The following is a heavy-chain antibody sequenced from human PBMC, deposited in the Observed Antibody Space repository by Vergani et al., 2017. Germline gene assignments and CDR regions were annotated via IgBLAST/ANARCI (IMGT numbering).Heavy chain of an antibody. CDR1: GFSLSTSGMR. CDR2: IDWDDDK. CDR3: ARMASYGSGGGFDP. Sequence: QVTLKESGPALVKPTQTLTLTCTFSGFSLSTSGMRVSWIRQPPGKALEWLARIDWDDDKFYSTCLKTMLTISKDTSKNQVVLTMTKMDPVDTATYCCARMASYGSGGGFDPWGQGTLVTVSS. J-gene: IGHJ5*02. V-gene: IGHV2-70*04. D-gene: IGHD6-19*01.